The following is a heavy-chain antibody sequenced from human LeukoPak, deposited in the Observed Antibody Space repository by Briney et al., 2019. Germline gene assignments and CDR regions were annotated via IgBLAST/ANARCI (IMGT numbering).Heavy chain of an antibody. D-gene: IGHD3-10*01. J-gene: IGHJ5*02. CDR2: ISWDSGSI. CDR1: GFTFDDYA. CDR3: AKGAYDGSGSPPQAFDP. Sequence: GGSLRLSCAASGFTFDDYAMHWVRQAPGKGLEWVSGISWDSGSIGYADSVKGRFTISRDNAKNSLYLQMNSLRTEDTGLYYCAKGAYDGSGSPPQAFDPWGQGTLVTVAS. V-gene: IGHV3-9*01.